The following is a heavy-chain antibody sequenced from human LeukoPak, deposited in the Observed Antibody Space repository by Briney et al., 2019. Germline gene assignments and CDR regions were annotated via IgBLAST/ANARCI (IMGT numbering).Heavy chain of an antibody. CDR2: INWNGGST. Sequence: GGSLRLSCAASGFTFDDYGMSWVRQAPGKGLEWVSGINWNGGSTGYADSVKGRFTISRDNAKNSLYLQMNSLRAEDTALYHCAGSYCSSTSCHDAFDIWGQGTMVTVSS. V-gene: IGHV3-20*01. CDR3: AGSYCSSTSCHDAFDI. CDR1: GFTFDDYG. D-gene: IGHD2-2*01. J-gene: IGHJ3*02.